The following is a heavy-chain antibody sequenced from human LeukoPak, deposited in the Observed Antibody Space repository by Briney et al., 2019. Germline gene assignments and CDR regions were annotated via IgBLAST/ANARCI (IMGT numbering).Heavy chain of an antibody. Sequence: GGSLRLSCAASGFTFSSYEMNWVRQGPGKGLEWVSYISSSGSTKYYADSVKGRFTISRDNAKNSLYLQMNSLRAEDTAVYFCARVVAAGTNRFDPWGQGTLVTVSS. D-gene: IGHD6-13*01. CDR3: ARVVAAGTNRFDP. CDR2: ISSSGSTK. J-gene: IGHJ5*02. V-gene: IGHV3-48*03. CDR1: GFTFSSYE.